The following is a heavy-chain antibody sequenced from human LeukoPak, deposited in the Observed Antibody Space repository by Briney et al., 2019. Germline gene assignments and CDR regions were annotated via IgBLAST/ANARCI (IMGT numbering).Heavy chain of an antibody. V-gene: IGHV3-30*18. CDR3: AKDPDY. CDR1: GFTFSSYG. CDR2: ISYDGSNK. Sequence: TGGSLRLSCAASGFTFSSYGMHWVRQAPGKGLEWVAVISYDGSNKYYADSVKGRFTTSRDNSKNTLYLQMNSLRAEDTAVYYCAKDPDYWGQGTLVTVSS. J-gene: IGHJ4*02.